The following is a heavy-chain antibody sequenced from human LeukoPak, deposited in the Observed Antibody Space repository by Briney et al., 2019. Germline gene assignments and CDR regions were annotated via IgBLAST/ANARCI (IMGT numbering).Heavy chain of an antibody. J-gene: IGHJ4*02. Sequence: ASVKVSCKASGYTFTSYAMHWVRQAPGQRLEWMGWINAGNGNTKYSQEFQGRVTITRDTSASTAYMELSSLRSEDMAVYYCAREIAGGYPTTNYFDYWGQGTLVTVSS. CDR2: INAGNGNT. D-gene: IGHD5-12*01. V-gene: IGHV1-3*03. CDR3: AREIAGGYPTTNYFDY. CDR1: GYTFTSYA.